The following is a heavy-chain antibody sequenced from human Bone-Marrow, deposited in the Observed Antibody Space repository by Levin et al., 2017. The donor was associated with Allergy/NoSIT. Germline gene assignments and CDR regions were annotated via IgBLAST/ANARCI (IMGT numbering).Heavy chain of an antibody. CDR1: GFAFSSYW. D-gene: IGHD6-19*01. V-gene: IGHV3-7*01. CDR2: IKQDGGEK. Sequence: TGGSLRLSCAASGFAFSSYWMSWVRQAPGKGLEWVANIKQDGGEKYYVDSVKGRFTISRDNAQNSLYLQMNSPRVEDTAIYYCARGGTNSAWYWIYWGQGTLVTVSS. J-gene: IGHJ4*02. CDR3: ARGGTNSAWYWIY.